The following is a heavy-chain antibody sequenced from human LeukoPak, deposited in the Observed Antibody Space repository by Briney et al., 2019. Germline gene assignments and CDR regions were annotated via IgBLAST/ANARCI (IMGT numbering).Heavy chain of an antibody. CDR3: AKGNLDYGDRHAIYYYYGMDV. D-gene: IGHD4-17*01. CDR1: GFTFSSYA. Sequence: PGGSLRLSCAASGFTFSSYAMSWVRQAPGKGLEWVSAISGSGGSTYYADSVKGRFTISRDNSKNTLYLQMNSLRAEDTAVYYCAKGNLDYGDRHAIYYYYGMDVWGKGTTVTVSS. V-gene: IGHV3-23*01. CDR2: ISGSGGST. J-gene: IGHJ6*04.